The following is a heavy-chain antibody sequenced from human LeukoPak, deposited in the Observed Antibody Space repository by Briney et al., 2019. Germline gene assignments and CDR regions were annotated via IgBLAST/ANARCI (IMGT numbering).Heavy chain of an antibody. Sequence: GGSLRLSCAASGFTFDDYAMHWVRQAPGKGLEWVSLISWDGGSTYYADSVKGRFTISRDNSKNSLYLQMNSLRAEDTALYYCAKGPVRGSYRYGYFDYWGQGTLVTVSS. CDR2: ISWDGGST. J-gene: IGHJ4*02. V-gene: IGHV3-43D*03. CDR1: GFTFDDYA. CDR3: AKGPVRGSYRYGYFDY. D-gene: IGHD3-16*02.